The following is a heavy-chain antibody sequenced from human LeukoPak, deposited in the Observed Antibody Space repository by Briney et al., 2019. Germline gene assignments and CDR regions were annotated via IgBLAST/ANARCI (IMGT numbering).Heavy chain of an antibody. V-gene: IGHV3-7*03. CDR2: IKQDGSEK. CDR1: GFTFSSYW. CDR3: AKPDSYYYDSSGYPY. J-gene: IGHJ4*02. Sequence: GGSLRLSCAASGFTFSSYWMSWVRQAPGKGLEWVANIKQDGSEKYYVDSVKGRFTISRDNAKNSLYLQMNSLRAEDTAVYYCAKPDSYYYDSSGYPYWGQGTLVTVSS. D-gene: IGHD3-22*01.